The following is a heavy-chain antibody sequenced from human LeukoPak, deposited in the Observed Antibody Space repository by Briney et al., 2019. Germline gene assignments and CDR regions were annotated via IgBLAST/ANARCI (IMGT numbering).Heavy chain of an antibody. CDR1: GYTFTGYY. CDR3: ARDWGHSDAFDI. J-gene: IGHJ3*02. D-gene: IGHD3-16*01. V-gene: IGHV1-2*02. CDR2: INPNSGGT. Sequence: ASAKVSCKASGYTFTGYYMHWVRQAPGQGLEWMGWINPNSGGTNYAQKFQGRVTMTRDTSISTAYMELSRLRSDDTAVYYCARDWGHSDAFDIWGQGTMVTVSS.